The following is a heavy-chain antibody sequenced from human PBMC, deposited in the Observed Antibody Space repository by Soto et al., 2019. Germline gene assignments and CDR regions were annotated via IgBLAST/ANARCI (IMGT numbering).Heavy chain of an antibody. CDR3: ARADSSGWSHFDY. V-gene: IGHV3-66*01. CDR1: GFTVSSNY. CDR2: IYSGGST. J-gene: IGHJ4*02. D-gene: IGHD6-19*01. Sequence: EVQLVESGGGLVRPGGSLRLSCTASGFTVSSNYMSWVRQAPGKGLEWVSVIYSGGSTYYADSVKGRFTISRDNSKNTLYSQMNSLGAEDTAVYYCARADSSGWSHFDYWGQGTLVTVSS.